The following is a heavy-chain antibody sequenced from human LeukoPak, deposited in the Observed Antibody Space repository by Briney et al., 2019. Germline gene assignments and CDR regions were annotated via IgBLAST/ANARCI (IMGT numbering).Heavy chain of an antibody. CDR1: GFTFSSYS. V-gene: IGHV3-21*01. Sequence: PGGSLRLSCAASGFTFSSYSMNWVRQAPGKGLEWVSSISSSSSYIYYADSVKGRFTISRDNAKNSLYLQMNSLRAEDTAVYYCARDRNTDFWSGYYTNYFDYWGQGTLVTVSS. CDR2: ISSSSSYI. D-gene: IGHD3-3*01. J-gene: IGHJ4*02. CDR3: ARDRNTDFWSGYYTNYFDY.